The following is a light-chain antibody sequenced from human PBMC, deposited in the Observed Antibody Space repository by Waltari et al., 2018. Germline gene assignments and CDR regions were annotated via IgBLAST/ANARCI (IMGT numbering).Light chain of an antibody. CDR1: SSDVGGYTY. Sequence: QSALTQPPSASGSPGQSVTISCTGTSSDVGGYTYVPWYQQNPGKAPKRMIYEVTKRPSGVPDRFSGSKSGNTASLTVSGLQTEDEADYYCSSYAGGSWVFGGGTKLTVL. V-gene: IGLV2-8*01. J-gene: IGLJ3*02. CDR3: SSYAGGSWV. CDR2: EVT.